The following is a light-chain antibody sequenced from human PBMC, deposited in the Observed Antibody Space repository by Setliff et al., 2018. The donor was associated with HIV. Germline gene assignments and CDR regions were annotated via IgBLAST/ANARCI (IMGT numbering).Light chain of an antibody. Sequence: VLTQPASVSGSPGQSITISCTGTSSDVGGYDYVSWYQQHPGKAPKLMIYDVSHRPSGVSNRFSGSKSGNTASLTISGLQAEDDSDYYCSSYTSSSTLYVFGTGTKVTVL. CDR2: DVS. V-gene: IGLV2-14*03. CDR1: SSDVGGYDY. J-gene: IGLJ1*01. CDR3: SSYTSSSTLYV.